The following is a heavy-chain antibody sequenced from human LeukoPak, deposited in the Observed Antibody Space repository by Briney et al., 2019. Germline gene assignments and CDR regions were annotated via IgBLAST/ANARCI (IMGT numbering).Heavy chain of an antibody. V-gene: IGHV3-30-3*01. Sequence: GMSLRLSCAASGFSFSNYWMHWARQAPDKGLDWVAEISSDGNKEFYADSVKGRFIISRDNSKNTVFLQMNSLRGEDTAVYYCVRDFSGKWSLEYWGQGTLVTVSS. CDR2: ISSDGNKE. D-gene: IGHD6-25*01. CDR3: VRDFSGKWSLEY. CDR1: GFSFSNYW. J-gene: IGHJ4*02.